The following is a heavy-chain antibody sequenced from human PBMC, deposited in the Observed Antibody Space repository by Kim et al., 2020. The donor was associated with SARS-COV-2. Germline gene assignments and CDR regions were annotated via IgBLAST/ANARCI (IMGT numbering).Heavy chain of an antibody. CDR1: GFTFSSYD. CDR3: ARYSSSWYAFDY. J-gene: IGHJ4*02. V-gene: IGHV3-13*04. Sequence: GGSLRLSCAASGFTFSSYDMHWVRQATGKGLEWVSAIGTAGDTYYPGSVKGRFTISRENAKNSLYLQMNSLRAGDTAVYYCARYSSSWYAFDYWGQGTLVTVSS. D-gene: IGHD6-13*01. CDR2: IGTAGDT.